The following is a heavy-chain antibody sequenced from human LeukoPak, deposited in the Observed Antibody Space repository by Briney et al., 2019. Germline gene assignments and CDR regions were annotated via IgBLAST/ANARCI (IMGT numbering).Heavy chain of an antibody. V-gene: IGHV4-34*01. Sequence: SETLSLTCTVYGGSFSDYYWNWIRQPPGKGLEWIGEVNHSGSTSYNPSLKSRVTISVDTSKNQFSLKLSSVTAADTAVYYCARHGGGYSYGFREGNYYYYMDVWGKGTTVTVSS. CDR1: GGSFSDYY. CDR2: VNHSGST. J-gene: IGHJ6*03. CDR3: ARHGGGYSYGFREGNYYYYMDV. D-gene: IGHD5-18*01.